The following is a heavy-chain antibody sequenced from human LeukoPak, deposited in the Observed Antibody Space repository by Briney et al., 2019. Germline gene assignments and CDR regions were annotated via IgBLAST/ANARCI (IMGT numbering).Heavy chain of an antibody. Sequence: SETLSLTCTVSGGSISSHYWSWIRQPPGKGLEWIGYIYYSWSTNYNPSLKSRVTISVDTSKNQFSLKLSSVTAADTAVYYCASLKIDSSSWHYYYYYMDVWGKGTTVTVSS. CDR3: ASLKIDSSSWHYYYYYMDV. CDR2: IYYSWST. V-gene: IGHV4-59*11. D-gene: IGHD6-13*01. CDR1: GGSISSHY. J-gene: IGHJ6*03.